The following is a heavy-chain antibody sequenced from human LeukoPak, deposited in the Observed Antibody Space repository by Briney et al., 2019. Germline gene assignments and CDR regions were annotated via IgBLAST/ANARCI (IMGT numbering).Heavy chain of an antibody. Sequence: PRVSVKVSCKASGGTFSSYAISWVRQAPGQGLGWMARIIPILGIANYAQKFQGRVTITADKSTSTAYMELSSLRSEDTAVYYRASYLPTIAAPNNWFDPWGQGTLVTVSS. CDR3: ASYLPTIAAPNNWFDP. CDR1: GGTFSSYA. J-gene: IGHJ5*02. D-gene: IGHD6-13*01. CDR2: IIPILGIA. V-gene: IGHV1-69*04.